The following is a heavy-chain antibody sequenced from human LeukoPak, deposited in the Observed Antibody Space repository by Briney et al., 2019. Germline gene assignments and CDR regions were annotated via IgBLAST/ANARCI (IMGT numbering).Heavy chain of an antibody. CDR2: ICTYNGNT. Sequence: ASVKVSCKASGYTFTSDSISCVRQAPGQGLGWVGWICTYNGNTNYAQKFQGRVTMTTDTSTTTAYMELRSLRSDDTAVYYCARGQGASWDTAMVTDHWGQGTLVTVSS. J-gene: IGHJ4*02. V-gene: IGHV1-18*01. CDR3: ARGQGASWDTAMVTDH. D-gene: IGHD5-18*01. CDR1: GYTFTSDS.